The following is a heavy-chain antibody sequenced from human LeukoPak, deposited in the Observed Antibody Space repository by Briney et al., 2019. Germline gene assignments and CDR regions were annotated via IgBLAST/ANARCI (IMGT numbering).Heavy chain of an antibody. J-gene: IGHJ4*02. D-gene: IGHD6-19*01. CDR2: ITGGSGDK. V-gene: IGHV3-23*01. CDR3: AKDTRLTPYTSVWSSDSFDY. CDR1: GFTFSNFA. Sequence: GGSLRVSCTASGFTFSNFAMSWVRQAPGKGLEWVSTITGGSGDKYYADSVKGRFTISRDNSKNTLYLQMNSLRAEDTAVYFRAKDTRLTPYTSVWSSDSFDYWGQGTLVAVSS.